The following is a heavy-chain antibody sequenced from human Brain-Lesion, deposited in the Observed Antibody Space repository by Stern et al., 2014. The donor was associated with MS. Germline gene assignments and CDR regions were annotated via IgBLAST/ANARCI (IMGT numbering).Heavy chain of an antibody. CDR1: GYLFDDYW. V-gene: IGHV5-51*03. CDR3: ARSPATPSGYDRFDY. CDR2: IFPRDSNT. D-gene: IGHD5-12*01. Sequence: EVQLVESGAEVKKPGESLKISCEASGYLFDDYWIGWVRQMSGRGLELVAIIFPRDSNTRYSPSVQGQVTISADKSISPAYFPRGSLKPSDTAMYYCARSPATPSGYDRFDYWGQGALVTVSS. J-gene: IGHJ4*02.